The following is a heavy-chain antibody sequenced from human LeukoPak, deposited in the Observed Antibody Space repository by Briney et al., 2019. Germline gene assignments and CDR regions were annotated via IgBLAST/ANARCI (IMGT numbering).Heavy chain of an antibody. CDR2: IYYSGST. J-gene: IGHJ4*02. CDR1: GGSISSYY. Sequence: SETLSLTCTVSGGSISSYYWSWIRQPPGKGLEWIGYIYYSGSTNYNPSLKSRVTISVDTSKNQFSLKLSSVTAADTAVYYCARGLGYSYGPYYFDYWGQGTLVTVSS. V-gene: IGHV4-59*01. CDR3: ARGLGYSYGPYYFDY. D-gene: IGHD5-18*01.